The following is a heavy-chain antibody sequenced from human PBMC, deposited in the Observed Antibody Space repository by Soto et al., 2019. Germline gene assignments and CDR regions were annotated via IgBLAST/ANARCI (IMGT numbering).Heavy chain of an antibody. V-gene: IGHV3-30*18. CDR2: MSYDGSNK. Sequence: QVQLVESGGGVVQPGRSLRLSCAASGFTFSSYGMHWVRQAPGKGLESVAVMSYDGSNKYYADSVKGRFTISRDNSKNTLYLQMNSLRAEDTVVYYCAKYPAYYGSGSYYDAFDIWGLWTMVTVSS. CDR1: GFTFSSYG. CDR3: AKYPAYYGSGSYYDAFDI. J-gene: IGHJ3*02. D-gene: IGHD3-10*01.